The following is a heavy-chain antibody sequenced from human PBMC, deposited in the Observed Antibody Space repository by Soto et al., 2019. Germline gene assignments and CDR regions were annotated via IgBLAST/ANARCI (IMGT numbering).Heavy chain of an antibody. CDR1: VYAFTDYY. CDR3: VRGLEGYRGS. V-gene: IGHV1-2*02. D-gene: IGHD5-12*01. Sequence: ASVKFSFKSSVYAFTDYYIHCLRQAPGQGLEWMGWINPKSGGTKYAQKFQGRVTMSRGTSINTAYMELRRLRSDDTAVYYCVRGLEGYRGSWGKGTMVSVSS. J-gene: IGHJ5*02. CDR2: INPKSGGT.